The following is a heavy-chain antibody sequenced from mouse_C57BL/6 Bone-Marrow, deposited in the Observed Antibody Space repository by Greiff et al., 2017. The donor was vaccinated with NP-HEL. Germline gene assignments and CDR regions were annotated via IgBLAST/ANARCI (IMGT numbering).Heavy chain of an antibody. J-gene: IGHJ4*01. Sequence: QVQLKESGPGLVAPSQSLSITCTVSGFSFTSYGVHWVRQPPGKGLEWLVVIWSDGSTTYNSALKSRLSISKDNSKSHVFLKMNSLQTDDTAMYYCARHHYYGPDYAMDYWGQGTSVTVSS. CDR1: GFSFTSYG. CDR2: IWSDGST. V-gene: IGHV2-6-1*01. D-gene: IGHD1-2*01. CDR3: ARHHYYGPDYAMDY.